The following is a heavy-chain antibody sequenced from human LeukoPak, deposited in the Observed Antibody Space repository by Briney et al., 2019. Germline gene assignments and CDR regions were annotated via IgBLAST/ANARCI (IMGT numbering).Heavy chain of an antibody. CDR1: GGSISSSAYY. Sequence: SETLSLTCSVSGGSISSSAYYWGWIRQPPGQGLEWIGSIYYSGNAYYNPSLKSPVTISIDTSKNQFSLRLISVTAADTAVYYCARVSGYCSGGACYSRRHFDHWGQGTLVTVSS. CDR3: ARVSGYCSGGACYSRRHFDH. D-gene: IGHD2-15*01. V-gene: IGHV4-39*07. CDR2: IYYSGNA. J-gene: IGHJ4*02.